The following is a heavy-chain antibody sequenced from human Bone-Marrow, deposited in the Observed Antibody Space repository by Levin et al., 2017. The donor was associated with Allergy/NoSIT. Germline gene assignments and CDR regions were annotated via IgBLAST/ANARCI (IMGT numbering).Heavy chain of an antibody. J-gene: IGHJ6*02. CDR3: AKSGGLGTIFGVVMRYYGMDV. CDR1: GFTFSSYA. CDR2: ISGSGGST. D-gene: IGHD3-3*01. V-gene: IGHV3-23*01. Sequence: GGSLRLSCAASGFTFSSYAMSWVRQAPGKGLEWVSAISGSGGSTYYADSVKGRFTISRDNSKNTLYLQMNSLRAEDTAVYYCAKSGGLGTIFGVVMRYYGMDVWGQGTTVTVSS.